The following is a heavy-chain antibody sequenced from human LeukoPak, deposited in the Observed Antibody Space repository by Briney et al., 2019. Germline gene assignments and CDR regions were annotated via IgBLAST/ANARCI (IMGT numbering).Heavy chain of an antibody. Sequence: SVKVSCKASGGTFSSYAISWVRQAPGQGHEWMGRIIPILGIANYAQKFQGRVTITADKSTSTAYMELSSLRSEDTAVYYCARARGTYYYDSSGYYALDYWGQGTLVTVSS. D-gene: IGHD3-22*01. CDR2: IIPILGIA. CDR3: ARARGTYYYDSSGYYALDY. V-gene: IGHV1-69*04. J-gene: IGHJ4*02. CDR1: GGTFSSYA.